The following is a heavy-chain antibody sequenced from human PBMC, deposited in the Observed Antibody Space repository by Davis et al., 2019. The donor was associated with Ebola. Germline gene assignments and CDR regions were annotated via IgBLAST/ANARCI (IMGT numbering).Heavy chain of an antibody. J-gene: IGHJ6*02. V-gene: IGHV1-69*05. CDR3: ARDQGPAAMWPFYYYYGMDV. CDR1: GGTFSSYA. D-gene: IGHD2-2*01. CDR2: IIPIFGTA. Sequence: SVKVSCKASGGTFSSYAISWVRQAPGQGLEWMGGIIPIFGTANYAQKFQGRVTMTTDTSTSTAYMELRSLRSDDTAVYYCARDQGPAAMWPFYYYYGMDVWGQGTTVTVSS.